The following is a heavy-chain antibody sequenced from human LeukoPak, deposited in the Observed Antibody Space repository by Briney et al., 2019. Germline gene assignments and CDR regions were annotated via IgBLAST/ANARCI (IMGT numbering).Heavy chain of an antibody. D-gene: IGHD1-1*01. CDR3: ARAGCNVAWYGTIDS. V-gene: IGHV4-61*09. Sequence: SETLSLTCTVSGGPISSGSDYWTWIRQPAGKGLEWIGHLYSSGATSYNPSLQSRVTISVDASKYQFSLRLTSVTAADTAVYYCARAGCNVAWYGTIDSWGQGTLVTVSS. CDR2: LYSSGAT. J-gene: IGHJ4*02. CDR1: GGPISSGSDY.